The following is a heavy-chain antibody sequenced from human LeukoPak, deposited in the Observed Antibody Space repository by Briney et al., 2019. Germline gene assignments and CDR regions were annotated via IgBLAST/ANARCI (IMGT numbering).Heavy chain of an antibody. CDR1: GFTFSSYS. J-gene: IGHJ3*02. V-gene: IGHV3-48*04. Sequence: GSLRLSCAASGFTFSSYSMNWVRQAPGKGLEWVSYISSSRSTIYYADSVKGRFTISRDNAKNSLYLQMNSLRVEDTAVYYCARICSGGSCYNDAFHIWGQGTMVTVSS. CDR2: ISSSRSTI. D-gene: IGHD2-15*01. CDR3: ARICSGGSCYNDAFHI.